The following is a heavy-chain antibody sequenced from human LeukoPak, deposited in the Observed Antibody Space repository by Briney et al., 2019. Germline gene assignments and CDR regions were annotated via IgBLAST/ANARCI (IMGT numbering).Heavy chain of an antibody. D-gene: IGHD3-22*01. Sequence: GRSLRLSCAASGFSFDDYAMHWVRQAPGKGLEWVSGISWHSGTIGYADSVKGRFTISRDNAKNSVYLQMNSLRAEDMALYYCAKADHYDSTGYFDYWGQGTLVTVSS. CDR1: GFSFDDYA. CDR3: AKADHYDSTGYFDY. J-gene: IGHJ4*02. CDR2: ISWHSGTI. V-gene: IGHV3-9*03.